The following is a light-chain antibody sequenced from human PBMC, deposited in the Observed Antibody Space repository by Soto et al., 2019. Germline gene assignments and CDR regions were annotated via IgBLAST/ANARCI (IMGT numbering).Light chain of an antibody. CDR1: QGISNY. CDR2: AAS. J-gene: IGKJ1*01. Sequence: DIQMTQSPSSLSASVGDRVTITCRASQGISNYFAWYRQKPGKVPKLLMYAASTLQSGVPSRCCGSGSGTDFTPAINDLQPEAVANYYCQKYYSAPWRCGQGTKVESK. V-gene: IGKV1-27*01. CDR3: QKYYSAPWR.